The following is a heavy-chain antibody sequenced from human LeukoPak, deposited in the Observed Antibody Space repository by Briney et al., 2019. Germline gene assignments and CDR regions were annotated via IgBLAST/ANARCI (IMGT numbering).Heavy chain of an antibody. D-gene: IGHD2-2*01. Sequence: GGSLRLSCAASGFTFSSYGMHWVRQAPGKGLEWVAVIWYDGSNKYYADSVKGRFTISRDNSKNTLYLQMNSLRAEDTAVYYCARGGRDIVVVPAAMLRRYYYYGMDVWGQETTVTVSS. CDR2: IWYDGSNK. CDR3: ARGGRDIVVVPAAMLRRYYYYGMDV. V-gene: IGHV3-33*01. J-gene: IGHJ6*02. CDR1: GFTFSSYG.